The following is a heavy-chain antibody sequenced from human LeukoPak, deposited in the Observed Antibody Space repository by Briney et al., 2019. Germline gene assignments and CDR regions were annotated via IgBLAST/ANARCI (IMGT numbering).Heavy chain of an antibody. V-gene: IGHV4-59*01. Sequence: SETLSLTCTVSGGSISSYYWSWIRQPPGKGLEWIGYIYYSGSTNYNPSLKSRVTISVDTSKNQFSLKLSSVTAADTAVYYCARARENLDYWGQGTLVTVSS. CDR2: IYYSGST. J-gene: IGHJ4*02. D-gene: IGHD1-26*01. CDR3: ARARENLDY. CDR1: GGSISSYY.